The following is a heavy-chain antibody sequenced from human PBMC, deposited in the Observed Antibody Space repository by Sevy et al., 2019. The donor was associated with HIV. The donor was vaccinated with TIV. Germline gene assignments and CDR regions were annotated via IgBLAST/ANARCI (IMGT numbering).Heavy chain of an antibody. CDR3: ARQYCSSTSCSRAFDY. D-gene: IGHD2-2*01. V-gene: IGHV3-13*01. CDR2: IGTAGET. J-gene: IGHJ4*02. Sequence: GGSLRLSCAASGFTFSSYDMHWVRQATGKGLEWVSVIGTAGETYYPGSVKGRFTISRENAKNSLYLQMNSLGAGDTAVYYCARQYCSSTSCSRAFDYWGQGTLVTVSS. CDR1: GFTFSSYD.